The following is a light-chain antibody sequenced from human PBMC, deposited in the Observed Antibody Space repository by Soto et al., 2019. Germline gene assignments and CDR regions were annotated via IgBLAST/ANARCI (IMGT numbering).Light chain of an antibody. CDR3: QQYDNLIT. Sequence: DLQMTQSPSSLSASLGDRVTITCQASQDISNYLNWYQQKPGKAPKLLIYDASNLETGVPSRFSGSGSGTDFTFTISSLQPEDIATYYCQQYDNLITFGPGTKVDIK. CDR1: QDISNY. J-gene: IGKJ3*01. V-gene: IGKV1-33*01. CDR2: DAS.